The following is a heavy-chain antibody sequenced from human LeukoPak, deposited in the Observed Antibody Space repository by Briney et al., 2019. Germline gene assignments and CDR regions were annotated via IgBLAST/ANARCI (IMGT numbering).Heavy chain of an antibody. D-gene: IGHD5-18*01. CDR3: ARGVQLRALDV. CDR1: GFTFSSYS. Sequence: GGSVRLSCAASGFTFSSYSMNWVRQAPGKGLEWVSSISSSSSYIYYADSVKGRFTISRDNAKNSLYLQMNSLRAEDTAVYYCARGVQLRALDVWGKGTTVTVSS. J-gene: IGHJ6*04. V-gene: IGHV3-21*01. CDR2: ISSSSSYI.